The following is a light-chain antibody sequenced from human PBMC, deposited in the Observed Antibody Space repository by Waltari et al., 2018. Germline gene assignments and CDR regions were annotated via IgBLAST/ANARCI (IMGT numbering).Light chain of an antibody. CDR2: SND. V-gene: IGLV1-44*01. CDR1: SSNIGSKS. Sequence: QSVLTQPPSASGTPGPRVTISCSGTSSNIGSKSVNWYQQLPGTAPKLLIYSNDQRPSGVPDRFSGSKSGTSASLAISGLQSEDEAVYYCAAWDDSLNGQNVFGTGTKVTVL. CDR3: AAWDDSLNGQNV. J-gene: IGLJ1*01.